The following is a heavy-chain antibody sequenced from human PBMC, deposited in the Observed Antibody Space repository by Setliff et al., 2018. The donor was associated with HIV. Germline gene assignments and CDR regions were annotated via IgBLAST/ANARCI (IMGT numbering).Heavy chain of an antibody. CDR1: GFTFSGSA. Sequence: ETLSLSCAASGFTFSGSAMHWVRQASGKGLEWVGRIRSETNTYATAYAASVKGRFTISRDDSKNTAYLQMNSLKTEDTAVYYCSCSGYDSYFDYWGQGTPVTVSS. CDR2: IRSETNTYAT. J-gene: IGHJ4*02. CDR3: SCSGYDSYFDY. D-gene: IGHD5-12*01. V-gene: IGHV3-73*01.